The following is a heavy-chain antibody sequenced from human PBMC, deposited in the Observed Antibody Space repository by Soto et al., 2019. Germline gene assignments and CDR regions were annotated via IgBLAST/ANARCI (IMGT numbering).Heavy chain of an antibody. Sequence: PGGSLRLSCAASGFTFSSYSMNWARQAPGKGLEWVSSISSSSSYIYYADSVKGRFTISRDNAKNSLYLQMNSLRAEDTAVYYCARFQLGYDAFDFWGQRTMVTFSS. CDR2: ISSSSSYI. CDR1: GFTFSSYS. CDR3: ARFQLGYDAFDF. J-gene: IGHJ3*01. D-gene: IGHD6-6*01. V-gene: IGHV3-21*01.